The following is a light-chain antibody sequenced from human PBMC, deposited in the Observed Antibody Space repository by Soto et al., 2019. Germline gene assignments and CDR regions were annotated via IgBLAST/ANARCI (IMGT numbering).Light chain of an antibody. Sequence: QSALTQPPSASGSPGQSVTISCTGTSSDIGGYNYVSWYQQHPGNAPKLMIFEVSKRPSGVPDRFSGSKSGNTASLTVSGLQAEDEADYYCNSYAGSNNWVFGGGTKVTVL. V-gene: IGLV2-8*01. J-gene: IGLJ2*01. CDR3: NSYAGSNNWV. CDR1: SSDIGGYNY. CDR2: EVS.